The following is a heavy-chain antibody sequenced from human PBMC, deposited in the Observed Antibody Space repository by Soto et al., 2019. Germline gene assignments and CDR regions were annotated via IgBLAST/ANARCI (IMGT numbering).Heavy chain of an antibody. Sequence: EVQLLESGGGWIQPGGSLRLSCSASGFTFTSYARSWVRQVPGRGLEWVSAISSSGSSTFYADSVKGRFTISRDNSKSTVYLQMNSLRAEDTAVYFCAKPSIAARHYFDYWGQGTLVTVSS. J-gene: IGHJ4*02. CDR2: ISSSGSST. CDR1: GFTFTSYA. D-gene: IGHD6-6*01. CDR3: AKPSIAARHYFDY. V-gene: IGHV3-23*01.